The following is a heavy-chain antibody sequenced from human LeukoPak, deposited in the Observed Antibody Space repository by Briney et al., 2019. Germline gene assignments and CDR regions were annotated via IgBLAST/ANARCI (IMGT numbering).Heavy chain of an antibody. D-gene: IGHD3-10*01. J-gene: IGHJ6*02. CDR1: GFTFSSYG. V-gene: IGHV3-33*01. Sequence: PGGSLRLSCAASGFTFSSYGMHWVRQAPGKGLGWVAVIWYDGSNKYYADSVKGRFTISRDNSKNTLYLQMNSLRAEDTAVYYCARDSIWFGELLRNYYYGMDVWGQGTTVTVSS. CDR2: IWYDGSNK. CDR3: ARDSIWFGELLRNYYYGMDV.